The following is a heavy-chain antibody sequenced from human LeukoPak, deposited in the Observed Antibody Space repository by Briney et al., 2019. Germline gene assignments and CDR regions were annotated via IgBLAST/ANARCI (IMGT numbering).Heavy chain of an antibody. CDR1: GYTFTGYY. V-gene: IGHV1-2*02. J-gene: IGHJ4*02. CDR2: INPNSGGT. D-gene: IGHD2-2*01. CDR3: ARDKTVVPAATLGY. Sequence: ASVKVSCKASGYTFTGYYMHWVRQAPGQGLEWMGWINPNSGGTNYAQKFQGRVTMTRDTSISTAYMELSRLRSDDTAMYYCARDKTVVPAATLGYWGQGTLVTVSS.